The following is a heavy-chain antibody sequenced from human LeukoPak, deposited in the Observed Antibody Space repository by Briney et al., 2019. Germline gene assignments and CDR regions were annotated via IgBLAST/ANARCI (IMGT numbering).Heavy chain of an antibody. V-gene: IGHV1-2*02. CDR3: ARLGRNVETSMVTYFQH. CDR2: INPNSGGT. J-gene: IGHJ1*01. Sequence: ASVKVSCKASGYTFTGYYMHWVRQAPGQGLEWMGWINPNSGGTNYGQKFQGRVTMTRDTSISTAYMELSRLRSDDTAVYYCARLGRNVETSMVTYFQHWGQGTLVTVSS. D-gene: IGHD5-18*01. CDR1: GYTFTGYY.